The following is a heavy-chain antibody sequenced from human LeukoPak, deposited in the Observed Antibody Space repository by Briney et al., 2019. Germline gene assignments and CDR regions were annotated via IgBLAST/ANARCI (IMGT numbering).Heavy chain of an antibody. CDR2: IKQDGSEK. Sequence: GGSLRLSCAASGFTFSSFWMSWVRQAPGKGLEWVANIKQDGSEKYYVDSVKGRFTISRDNAKSSLYLQMNSLRAEDTALYYCARGYIVHDYWGQGTLVTVSS. CDR3: ARGYIVHDY. D-gene: IGHD1-14*01. J-gene: IGHJ4*02. V-gene: IGHV3-7*01. CDR1: GFTFSSFW.